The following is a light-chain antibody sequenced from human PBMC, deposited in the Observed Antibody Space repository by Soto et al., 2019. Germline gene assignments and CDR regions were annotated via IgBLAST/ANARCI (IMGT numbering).Light chain of an antibody. CDR2: GAS. CDR3: EQYKDWYS. Sequence: EIVLTQSPATLSVSPGERATLSCRASQSVDTNLAWYQQKPGQAPSLLIQGASTRATGVPARFSGSGSGTDFTLTISGLQSEDFAVYYCEQYKDWYSFGQGTKLEIK. CDR1: QSVDTN. J-gene: IGKJ2*03. V-gene: IGKV3-15*01.